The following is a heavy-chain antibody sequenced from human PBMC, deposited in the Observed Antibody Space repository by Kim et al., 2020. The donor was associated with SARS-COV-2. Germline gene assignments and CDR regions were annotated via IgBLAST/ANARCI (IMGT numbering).Heavy chain of an antibody. CDR3: ARPSIAVPGTGYFDP. D-gene: IGHD6-13*01. CDR2: INPANGDT. J-gene: IGHJ5*02. CDR1: GYSFSNYV. V-gene: IGHV1-3*01. Sequence: ASVKVSCKASGYSFSNYVVHWVRQAPGQRLEWMGWINPANGDTNYSPKLHGRITITRDTSASTAYMELSSLRSEDTAVYFCARPSIAVPGTGYFDPWGQGTLVTVSS.